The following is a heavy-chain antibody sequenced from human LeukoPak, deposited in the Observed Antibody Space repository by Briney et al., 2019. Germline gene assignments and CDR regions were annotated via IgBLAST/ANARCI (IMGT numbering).Heavy chain of an antibody. D-gene: IGHD2-15*01. V-gene: IGHV4-59*01. J-gene: IGHJ3*02. CDR2: IYYSGST. CDR3: ARAPRAATGAFDI. Sequence: PSETLCLTCTVSGGSISSYYWSWIRQPPGKGLERIGYIYYSGSTNYNPSLKSRVTISVDTSKNQFSLKLSTVTAADTAVYYCARAPRAATGAFDIWGQGTMVTVSS. CDR1: GGSISSYY.